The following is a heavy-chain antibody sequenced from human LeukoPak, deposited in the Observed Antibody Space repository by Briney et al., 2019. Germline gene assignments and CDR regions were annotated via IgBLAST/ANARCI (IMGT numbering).Heavy chain of an antibody. CDR1: GFTFSSYA. D-gene: IGHD2-2*01. Sequence: PGGSLRLSCAASGFTFSSYAMHWVRQAPGKGLEWVAVISYDGSNKYYADSVKGRFTISRDNSKNTLYLHMNSLRADDPAVYYCASPPDSTPDYWGQGTLVTVSS. J-gene: IGHJ4*02. CDR2: ISYDGSNK. CDR3: ASPPDSTPDY. V-gene: IGHV3-30-3*01.